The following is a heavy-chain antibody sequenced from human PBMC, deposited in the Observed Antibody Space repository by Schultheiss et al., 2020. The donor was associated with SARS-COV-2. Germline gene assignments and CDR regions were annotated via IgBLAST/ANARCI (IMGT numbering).Heavy chain of an antibody. V-gene: IGHV3-30-3*01. Sequence: GGSLRLSCAASGFTFSSYAMHWVRQASGKGLEWVAVISYDGSNIYYADSVKGRFTISRDNSKNTLYLQMNSLRAEDTAVYYCARDSPSHSSSWYYFDYWGQGTLVTVSS. D-gene: IGHD6-13*01. CDR2: ISYDGSNI. J-gene: IGHJ4*02. CDR3: ARDSPSHSSSWYYFDY. CDR1: GFTFSSYA.